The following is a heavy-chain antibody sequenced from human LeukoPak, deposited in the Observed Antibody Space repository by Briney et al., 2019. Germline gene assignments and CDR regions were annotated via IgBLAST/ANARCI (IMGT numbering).Heavy chain of an antibody. CDR2: ISYDGSNK. D-gene: IGHD5-18*01. Sequence: GGSLRLSCAASGFTFSSYAMSWVRQAPGKGLEWVAVISYDGSNKYYADSVKGRFTISRDNSKNTLYLQMNSLRAEDTAVYYCAKDTGDSYGTYYFDYWGQGTLVTVSS. CDR1: GFTFSSYA. CDR3: AKDTGDSYGTYYFDY. V-gene: IGHV3-30*18. J-gene: IGHJ4*02.